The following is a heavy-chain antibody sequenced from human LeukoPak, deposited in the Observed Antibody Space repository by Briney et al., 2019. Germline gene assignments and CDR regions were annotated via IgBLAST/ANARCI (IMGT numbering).Heavy chain of an antibody. V-gene: IGHV1-8*03. CDR2: MNPNSGNT. CDR1: GYTFTSYD. Sequence: GASVKVSCKASGYTFTSYDINWVRQATGQGLEWMGWMNPNSGNTGYAQKFQGRVTITRNTSISTAYMELSSLRSEDTAVYYCARGLHGYCSGGSCYAGGGAYYYYMDVWGKGTTVTVSS. CDR3: ARGLHGYCSGGSCYAGGGAYYYYMDV. D-gene: IGHD2-15*01. J-gene: IGHJ6*03.